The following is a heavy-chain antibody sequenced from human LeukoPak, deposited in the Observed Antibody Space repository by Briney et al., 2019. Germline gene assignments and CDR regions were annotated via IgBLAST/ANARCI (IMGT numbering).Heavy chain of an antibody. D-gene: IGHD2-15*01. CDR1: GFTFSSYA. CDR3: AKDLVAGDRFDY. Sequence: GGSLRLPCAASGFTFSSYAMSWVRQAPGKGLEWVSAISGSGGSTYYADSVKGRFTISRDNSKNTLYLQMNSLRAEDTAVYYCAKDLVAGDRFDYWGQGTLVTVSS. J-gene: IGHJ4*02. CDR2: ISGSGGST. V-gene: IGHV3-23*01.